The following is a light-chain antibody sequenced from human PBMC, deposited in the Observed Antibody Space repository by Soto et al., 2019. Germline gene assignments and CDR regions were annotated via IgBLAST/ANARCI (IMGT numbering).Light chain of an antibody. CDR1: SSDVGSYNL. J-gene: IGLJ2*01. CDR3: CSYAGSSTPVV. V-gene: IGLV2-23*01. CDR2: EGS. Sequence: QSALTQPASVSGSPGQSITISCTGTSSDVGSYNLVSWYQQHPGKAPKLMIYEGSKRASGVSNRFSGSKSGNTASLTISGLQAEDEAGYYCCSYAGSSTPVVFGGGSELTVL.